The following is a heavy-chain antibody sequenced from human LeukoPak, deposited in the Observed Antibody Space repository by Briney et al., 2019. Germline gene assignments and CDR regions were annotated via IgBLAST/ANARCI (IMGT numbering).Heavy chain of an antibody. CDR1: GGSISSSSYY. Sequence: SETLSLTCTVSGGSISSSSYYWGWIRQPPGKGLEWIGSIYYSGSTYYNPSLKSRVTISADTSKNQFSLKLSSVTAADTAVYYCARDSGGRYGMDVWGQGTTVTVSS. CDR3: ARDSGGRYGMDV. D-gene: IGHD3-10*01. V-gene: IGHV4-39*07. J-gene: IGHJ6*02. CDR2: IYYSGST.